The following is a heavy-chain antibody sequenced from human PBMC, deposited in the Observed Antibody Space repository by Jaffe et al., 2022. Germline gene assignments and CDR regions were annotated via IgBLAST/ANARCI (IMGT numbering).Heavy chain of an antibody. CDR2: INPSGGST. J-gene: IGHJ5*02. CDR1: GYTFTSYY. CDR3: ARDLSIAAAGPYNWFDP. Sequence: QVQLVQSGAEVKKPGASVKVSCKASGYTFTSYYMHWVRQAPGQGLEWMGIINPSGGSTSYAQKFQGRVTMTRDTSTSTVYMELSSLRSEDTAVYYCARDLSIAAAGPYNWFDPWGQGTLVTVSS. V-gene: IGHV1-46*01. D-gene: IGHD6-13*01.